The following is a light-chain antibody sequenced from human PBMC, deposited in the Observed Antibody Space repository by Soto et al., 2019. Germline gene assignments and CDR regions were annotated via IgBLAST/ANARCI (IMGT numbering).Light chain of an antibody. Sequence: QSALTQPPSVSGAPGQRVTISCTGSSSNIGAGYDVHWYQQLPGTAPKLLINANSNRPSGVPDRFSGSKSGTSASLAITGLQAEDEADYYCQSYDSTLSGSEVFGGGTQLTVL. J-gene: IGLJ2*01. CDR3: QSYDSTLSGSEV. CDR2: ANS. CDR1: SSNIGAGYD. V-gene: IGLV1-40*01.